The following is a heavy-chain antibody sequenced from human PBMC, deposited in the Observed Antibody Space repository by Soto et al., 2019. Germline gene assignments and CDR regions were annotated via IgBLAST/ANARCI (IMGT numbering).Heavy chain of an antibody. CDR2: IIPIFGTA. CDR1: GGTFSSYA. V-gene: IGHV1-69*12. J-gene: IGHJ6*02. Sequence: QVQLVQSGAEVKKPGSSVKVSCKASGGTFSSYAISWVRQAPGQGLEWMGGIIPIFGTANYAQKFQGRVTITADESTSTAYMELSSLRSEDTAVYYCASTLKYYYGSGSYYRVGTYYYYGMDVWGQGTTVTVSS. D-gene: IGHD3-10*01. CDR3: ASTLKYYYGSGSYYRVGTYYYYGMDV.